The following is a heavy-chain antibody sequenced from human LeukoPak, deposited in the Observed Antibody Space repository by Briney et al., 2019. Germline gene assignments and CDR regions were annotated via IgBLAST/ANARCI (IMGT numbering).Heavy chain of an antibody. Sequence: PGGSLRLSCAASGCTYSNYEMNWVRQAPGKGLEWVSAISGSGGSTYYADSVKGRFTISRDNSKNTLYLQMNSLRAEDTAVYYCAKVARYSGYYCLDYGGQGTLGTVS. J-gene: IGHJ4*02. CDR1: GCTYSNYE. CDR2: ISGSGGST. V-gene: IGHV3-23*01. D-gene: IGHD5-12*01. CDR3: AKVARYSGYYCLDY.